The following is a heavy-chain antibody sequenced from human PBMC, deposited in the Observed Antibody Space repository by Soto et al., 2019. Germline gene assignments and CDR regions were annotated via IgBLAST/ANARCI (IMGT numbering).Heavy chain of an antibody. CDR2: IIPIFGTA. CDR3: ARGFRGDSSGHVLTFSY. J-gene: IGHJ4*02. D-gene: IGHD3-22*01. CDR1: GGPFSSYA. Sequence: SVKVSCKASGGPFSSYAISWVRQAPGQGLEWMGGIIPIFGTANYAQKFQGRVTITADESTSTAYMELSSLRAEDTAVYYCARGFRGDSSGHVLTFSYRGQGTLVTVSS. V-gene: IGHV1-69*13.